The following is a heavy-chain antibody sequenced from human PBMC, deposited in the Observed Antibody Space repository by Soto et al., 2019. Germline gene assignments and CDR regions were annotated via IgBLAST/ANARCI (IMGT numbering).Heavy chain of an antibody. CDR1: GGTFSSYA. D-gene: IGHD2-2*01. V-gene: IGHV1-69*01. CDR3: ARNIVVVPAAIYYYYGMDL. CDR2: IIPLFGTT. J-gene: IGHJ6*02. Sequence: QVQLVQSGAEVKKPGSSVKVSCKASGGTFSSYAISWVRQAPGQGLEWMGGIIPLFGTTNYAQKFQGSVTITADESTRTAYMEQSSLRSEDTAVYYCARNIVVVPAAIYYYYGMDLWGQGTTVTVSS.